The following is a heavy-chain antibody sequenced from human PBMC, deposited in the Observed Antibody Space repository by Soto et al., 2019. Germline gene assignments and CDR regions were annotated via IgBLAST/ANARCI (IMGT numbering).Heavy chain of an antibody. J-gene: IGHJ5*02. CDR3: ARDFGAIVGAPGRWFDP. Sequence: PSETLSLTCAVSGGSISSGGFSWSWIRQPPGKGLEWIGHIYYSGSTNYNPSLKSRVTISVDTSKNQFSLKLSSVTAADTAVYYCARDFGAIVGAPGRWFDPWGQGTLVTVSS. CDR1: GGSISSGGFS. D-gene: IGHD1-26*01. V-gene: IGHV4-61*08. CDR2: IYYSGST.